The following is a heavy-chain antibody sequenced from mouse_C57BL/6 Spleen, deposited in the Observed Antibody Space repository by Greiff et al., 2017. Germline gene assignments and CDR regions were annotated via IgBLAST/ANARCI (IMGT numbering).Heavy chain of an antibody. CDR2: INPNNGGT. V-gene: IGHV1-22*01. J-gene: IGHJ3*01. Sequence: EVQRVESGPELVKPGASVKMSCKASGYTFTDYNMHWVKQSHGKSLEWIGYINPNNGGTSYNQKFKGKATLTVNKSSSTAYMELRSLTSEDSAVYYCARSYDWFAYWGQGTLVTVSA. CDR3: ARSYDWFAY. D-gene: IGHD1-1*01. CDR1: GYTFTDYN.